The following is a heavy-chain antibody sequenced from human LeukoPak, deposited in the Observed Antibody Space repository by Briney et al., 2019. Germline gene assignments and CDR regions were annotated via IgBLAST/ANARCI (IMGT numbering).Heavy chain of an antibody. CDR2: IYWDDDK. V-gene: IGHV2-5*02. CDR1: GFSLSTSGVA. J-gene: IGHJ3*02. D-gene: IGHD2-2*01. Sequence: ESGPTLVKPPQTLTLTCTFSGFSLSTSGVAVGWIRQPPGKALEWPALIYWDDDKRYSPSLKSRLTITKDTSTNQVVLTMTNMDPVDTATYYCAHRVDCSRTSCYVGQVRYAFEIWGQGTMVTVSS. CDR3: AHRVDCSRTSCYVGQVRYAFEI.